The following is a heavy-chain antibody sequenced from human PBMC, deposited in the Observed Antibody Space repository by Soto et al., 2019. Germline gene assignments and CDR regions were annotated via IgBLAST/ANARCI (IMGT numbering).Heavy chain of an antibody. V-gene: IGHV3-23*01. CDR3: AKISPYSSSWYQRVGYYYYGMDV. J-gene: IGHJ6*02. CDR1: GFTFSSYA. D-gene: IGHD6-13*01. Sequence: PGGSLRLSCAASGFTFSSYAMSWVRQAPGKGLEWVSAISGSGGSTYYADSVKGRFTISRDNSKNTLYLQMNSLRAEDTAVYYCAKISPYSSSWYQRVGYYYYGMDVWGQGTTVTVSS. CDR2: ISGSGGST.